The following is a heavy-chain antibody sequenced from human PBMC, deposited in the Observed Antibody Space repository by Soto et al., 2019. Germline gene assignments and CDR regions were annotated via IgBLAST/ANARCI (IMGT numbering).Heavy chain of an antibody. J-gene: IGHJ4*02. CDR3: ARAYGSGSY. Sequence: QVQLQQWGAGLLKPSETLSLTCAVYGGSFSGYYWSWIRQPPGKGLEWIGEINHSGSTNYNPSLKSRGTIAVDTSKNQFSPKLSSVTAADTAVYYCARAYGSGSYWGQGTLVTVSS. V-gene: IGHV4-34*01. CDR1: GGSFSGYY. CDR2: INHSGST. D-gene: IGHD3-10*01.